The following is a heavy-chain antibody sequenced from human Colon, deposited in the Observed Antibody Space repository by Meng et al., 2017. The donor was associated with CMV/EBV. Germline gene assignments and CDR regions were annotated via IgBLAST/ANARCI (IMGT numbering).Heavy chain of an antibody. CDR3: AKDTAYYYGSGSRAYGMDV. Sequence: GGSLRLSCAASGFTFDDYSMNWVRQVPGKGLEWVSGISGSGTSTYYADSVKGRHTISRDNSKNTLYLQMNSLGAEDTGVYYCAKDTAYYYGSGSRAYGMDVWGQGTTVTVSS. D-gene: IGHD3-10*01. CDR1: GFTFDDYS. J-gene: IGHJ6*02. V-gene: IGHV3-23*01. CDR2: ISGSGTST.